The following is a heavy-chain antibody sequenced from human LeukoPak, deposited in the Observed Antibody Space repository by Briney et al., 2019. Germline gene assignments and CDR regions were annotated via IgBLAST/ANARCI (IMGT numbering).Heavy chain of an antibody. Sequence: ASVKVSCKASGYTFTDYYMYWVRQAPGQGLEWMGWINPNSGGTNYAQKFQGRVTMTRDTSISTAYMELSRLRSDDTAVYYCARDKGSWYNWNVFDYWGQGTLVTVSS. CDR1: GYTFTDYY. CDR3: ARDKGSWYNWNVFDY. CDR2: INPNSGGT. V-gene: IGHV1-2*02. J-gene: IGHJ4*02. D-gene: IGHD1-1*01.